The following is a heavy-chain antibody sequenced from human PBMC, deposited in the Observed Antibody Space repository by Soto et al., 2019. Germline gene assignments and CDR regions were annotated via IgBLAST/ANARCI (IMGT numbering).Heavy chain of an antibody. J-gene: IGHJ6*02. D-gene: IGHD2-21*02. CDR2: IYSGGSI. CDR1: GFPVSSNY. Sequence: EVQLVESGGGLIQPGGSLRLSCAASGFPVSSNYMSWVRQAPGKGLEWVSVIYSGGSIYYADPVKGRFTISRDNSKNTLYLQMNSLRAEDTAVYYCVGGGVVVTAVDYYYYYGMDVWGQGTTVTVSS. V-gene: IGHV3-53*01. CDR3: VGGGVVVTAVDYYYYYGMDV.